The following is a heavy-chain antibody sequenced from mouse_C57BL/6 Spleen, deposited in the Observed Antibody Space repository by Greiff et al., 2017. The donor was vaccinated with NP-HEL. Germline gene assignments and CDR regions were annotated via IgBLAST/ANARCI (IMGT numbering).Heavy chain of an antibody. CDR3: AGDSSGPY. D-gene: IGHD3-2*02. CDR2: INPNNGGT. CDR1: GYTFTDYN. V-gene: IGHV1-18*01. Sequence: EVQLQQSGPELVKPVSSLPLPLHTSGYTFTDYNMDWVKQSHGKSLEWIGDINPNNGGTFYNQKFKGKATLTGDKSSSTAYMELRRLTSEDTAVXYCAGDSSGPYWGQGTLVTVS. J-gene: IGHJ3*01.